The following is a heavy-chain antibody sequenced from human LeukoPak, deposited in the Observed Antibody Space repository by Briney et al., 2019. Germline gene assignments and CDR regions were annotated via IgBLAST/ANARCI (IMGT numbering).Heavy chain of an antibody. CDR2: IVVGSGNT. D-gene: IGHD1-26*01. CDR1: GFTFTSSA. Sequence: ASVKVSCKASGFTFTSSAMQWVRQARGQRLEWIGWIVVGSGNTNYAQKFQERVTITRDMSTSTAYMELSSLRSEDTAVYYCAADTGPQSGSYYTSAFDIWGQGTMVTVSS. CDR3: AADTGPQSGSYYTSAFDI. J-gene: IGHJ3*02. V-gene: IGHV1-58*02.